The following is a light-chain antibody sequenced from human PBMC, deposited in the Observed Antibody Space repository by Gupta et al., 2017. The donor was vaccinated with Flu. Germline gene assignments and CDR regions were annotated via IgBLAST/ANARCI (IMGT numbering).Light chain of an antibody. J-gene: IGLJ1*01. CDR1: RGDIGDYKE. V-gene: IGLV2-14*01. CDR3: SSYASTDTHV. CDR2: EVT. Sequence: TRGDIGDYKEVSCHQQLPGKAPKLIIFEVTNRPSVIASLFSGSNSGNTASLTIAGLHAEDDADYFGSSYASTDTHVFGSGTTVTV.